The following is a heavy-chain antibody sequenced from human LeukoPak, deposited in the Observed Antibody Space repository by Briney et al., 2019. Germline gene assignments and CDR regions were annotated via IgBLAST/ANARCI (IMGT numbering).Heavy chain of an antibody. CDR1: GYTFTSYD. D-gene: IGHD2-15*01. Sequence: EASVKVSCKASGYTFTSYDINWVRQATGQGLEWMGWMNPNSGNTGYAQKFQGRVTMTRNTSISTAYMELSSLRSEDTAVYYCARVGLGYCSGGSCYGDWFDPWGQGTLVTVSS. CDR2: MNPNSGNT. CDR3: ARVGLGYCSGGSCYGDWFDP. J-gene: IGHJ5*02. V-gene: IGHV1-8*01.